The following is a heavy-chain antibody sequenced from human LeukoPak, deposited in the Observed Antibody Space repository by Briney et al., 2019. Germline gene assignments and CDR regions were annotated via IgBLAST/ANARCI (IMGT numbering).Heavy chain of an antibody. D-gene: IGHD3-10*01. V-gene: IGHV3-21*01. CDR3: ARARRGDYYGSVNWFDP. Sequence: GVSLRLSCAASGFTFRSYSMNWVRQAPGKGLEGVSSISSSSSYIYYADSVKGRFTISRDNAKNSLYLQMNSLRAEDTAVYYCARARRGDYYGSVNWFDPWGQGTLVTVSS. CDR1: GFTFRSYS. J-gene: IGHJ5*02. CDR2: ISSSSSYI.